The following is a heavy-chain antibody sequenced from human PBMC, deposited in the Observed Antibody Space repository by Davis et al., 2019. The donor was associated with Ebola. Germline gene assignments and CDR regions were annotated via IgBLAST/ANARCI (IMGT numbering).Heavy chain of an antibody. Sequence: PGGSLRLSCAASGFTFSSYAMSWVRQAPGKGLEWVSAISGSGGSTYYADSVKGRFTISRDNSKNTLYLQMNSLRAEDTAVYYCALDWLGPPYYYYGMDVWGQGTTVTVSS. V-gene: IGHV3-23*01. CDR3: ALDWLGPPYYYYGMDV. J-gene: IGHJ6*02. D-gene: IGHD3-9*01. CDR2: ISGSGGST. CDR1: GFTFSSYA.